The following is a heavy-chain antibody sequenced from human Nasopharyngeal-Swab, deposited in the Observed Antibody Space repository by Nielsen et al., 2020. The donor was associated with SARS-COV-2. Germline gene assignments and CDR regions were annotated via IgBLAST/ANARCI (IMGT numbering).Heavy chain of an antibody. CDR3: ARGAGRWETSGSYPWWGDYYYYGMDV. D-gene: IGHD1-26*01. J-gene: IGHJ6*02. V-gene: IGHV4-59*01. CDR2: IYYSGST. Sequence: WIRRPPGKGLEWIGYIYYSGSTNYNPSLKSRVTISVDTSKNQFSLKLSSATAADTAVYYCARGAGRWETSGSYPWWGDYYYYGMDVWGQGTTVTVSS.